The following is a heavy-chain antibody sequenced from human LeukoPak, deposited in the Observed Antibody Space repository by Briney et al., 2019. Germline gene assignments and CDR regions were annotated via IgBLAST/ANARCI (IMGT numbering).Heavy chain of an antibody. V-gene: IGHV3-23*01. CDR1: GFTFSSYA. CDR3: AKGTGIAARPSPFDY. CDR2: ISGSGGST. D-gene: IGHD6-6*01. Sequence: GGSLRLSCATSGFTFSSYAMSWVRRAPGKGLEWVSAISGSGGSTFYADSVKGRFTVSRDNSKNTLYLQMNSLRAEDTAVYYCAKGTGIAARPSPFDYWGQGTLVTVSS. J-gene: IGHJ4*02.